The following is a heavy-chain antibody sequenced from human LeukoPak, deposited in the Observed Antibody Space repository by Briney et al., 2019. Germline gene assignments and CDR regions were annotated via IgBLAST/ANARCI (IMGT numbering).Heavy chain of an antibody. D-gene: IGHD6-13*01. CDR3: ARGLLSSSWYDMDV. CDR1: GYTFNSYD. CDR2: MNPNSGNT. Sequence: ASVKVSCKASGYTFNSYDINWVRQATGQGLEWMGWMNPNSGNTGYAQKFQGRVTITRNTSISTAYMELSSLRSEDTAVYYCARGLLSSSWYDMDVWGKGTTVTVSS. V-gene: IGHV1-8*03. J-gene: IGHJ6*03.